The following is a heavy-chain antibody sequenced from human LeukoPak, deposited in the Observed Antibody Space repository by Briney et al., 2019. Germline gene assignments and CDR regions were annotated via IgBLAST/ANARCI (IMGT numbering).Heavy chain of an antibody. J-gene: IGHJ4*02. D-gene: IGHD3-22*01. CDR2: IYPGNSDT. V-gene: IGHV5-51*07. CDR1: GYSFTSYW. CDR3: ARHYPAYDSSGTNDY. Sequence: GESLKISCKGSGYSFTSYWIGWVHQMPGKGLEWMGIIYPGNSDTRYSPSFQGQVTISADKSISTAYLQWSSLKASDTAMYYCARHYPAYDSSGTNDYWGQGTLVTVSS.